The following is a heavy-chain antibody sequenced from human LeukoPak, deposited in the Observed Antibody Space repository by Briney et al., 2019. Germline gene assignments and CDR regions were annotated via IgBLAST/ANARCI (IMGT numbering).Heavy chain of an antibody. Sequence: GGSLRLSCAASGFTLSSYWMSWVRQAPGKGLEWVANIKQDGSEKYYVDSVKGRFTISRDNAKNSLYLQMNSLRAEDTAVYYCARETTIFGVVMEFDYWGQGTLVTVSS. CDR2: IKQDGSEK. CDR3: ARETTIFGVVMEFDY. D-gene: IGHD3-3*01. CDR1: GFTLSSYW. J-gene: IGHJ4*02. V-gene: IGHV3-7*01.